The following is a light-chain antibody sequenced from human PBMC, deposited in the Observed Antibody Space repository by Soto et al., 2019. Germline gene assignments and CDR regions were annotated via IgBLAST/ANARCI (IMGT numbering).Light chain of an antibody. CDR3: ISYSSSRIHVV. V-gene: IGLV2-14*01. CDR2: EVS. J-gene: IGLJ2*01. CDR1: SDDVAGYDY. Sequence: QSVLAQPASVSGSPGQSITISCTGTSDDVAGYDYVSWYQQHPAKAPKLMIYEVSNRPSGVSNRFSGSKSGNTASLTISGLQAEDEADYYCISYSSSRIHVVVGGGTTLTVL.